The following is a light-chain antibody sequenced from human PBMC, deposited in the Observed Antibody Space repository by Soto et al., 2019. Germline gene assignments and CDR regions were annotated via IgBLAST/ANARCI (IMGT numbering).Light chain of an antibody. CDR3: QQYKSYSWT. CDR1: QSISSW. V-gene: IGKV1-5*03. CDR2: KAS. J-gene: IGKJ1*01. Sequence: DIQMTQSPSTLSSSVGDIVTITCRASQSISSWLAWYQQKPGKAPKLLIYKASSLESGVPSRFRGSGSGTEFTLTISSLQPDDFATYYCQQYKSYSWTFGQGTKLEIK.